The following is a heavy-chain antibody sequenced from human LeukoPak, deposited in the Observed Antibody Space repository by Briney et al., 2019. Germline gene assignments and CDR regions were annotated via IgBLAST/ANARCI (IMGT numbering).Heavy chain of an antibody. V-gene: IGHV3-30*02. Sequence: GGSLRLSCAASGFTFGSYGIHWVRQAPGKGLEWVTFIRFDGSTKYYSDSAKGRFTISRDNSKNTVYLQMNSLRPDDTAIYYCAKVLDILTADYFRPDVYYFDYWGRGTLVTVSS. D-gene: IGHD3-9*01. CDR3: AKVLDILTADYFRPDVYYFDY. J-gene: IGHJ4*02. CDR1: GFTFGSYG. CDR2: IRFDGSTK.